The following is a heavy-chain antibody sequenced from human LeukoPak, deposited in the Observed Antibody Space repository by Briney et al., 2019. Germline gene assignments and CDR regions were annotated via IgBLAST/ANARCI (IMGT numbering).Heavy chain of an antibody. J-gene: IGHJ5*02. D-gene: IGHD3-3*01. CDR3: ARVRRITIFGVAPRGWFDP. CDR1: GGSISSYY. V-gene: IGHV4-59*01. CDR2: IYYSGST. Sequence: SETLSLTCTVSGGSISSYYWSWIRQPPGKGLEWIGYIYYSGSTNYNPSLKSRVTISVDTSKNQSSLKLSSVTAADTAVYYCARVRRITIFGVAPRGWFDPWGQGTLVTVSS.